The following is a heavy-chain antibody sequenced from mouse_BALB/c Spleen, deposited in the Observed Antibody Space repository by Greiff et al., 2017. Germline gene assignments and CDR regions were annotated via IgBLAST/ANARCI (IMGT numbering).Heavy chain of an antibody. D-gene: IGHD4-1*01. CDR2: IYPGSGNT. J-gene: IGHJ3*01. Sequence: QVQLQQSGAELARPGASVKLSCKASGYTFTDYYINWVKQRTGQGLEWIGEIYPGSGNTYYNEKFKGKATLTADKSSSTAYMQLSSLTSEDSAVYFCAREGVSGTGRPEFAYWGQGTLVTVSA. V-gene: IGHV1-77*01. CDR1: GYTFTDYY. CDR3: AREGVSGTGRPEFAY.